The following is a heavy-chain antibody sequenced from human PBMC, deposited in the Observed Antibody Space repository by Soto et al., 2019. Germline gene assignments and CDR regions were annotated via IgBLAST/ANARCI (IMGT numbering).Heavy chain of an antibody. J-gene: IGHJ5*02. CDR1: GYTFTSYG. D-gene: IGHD7-27*01. Sequence: RASVKVSCKASGYTFTSYGISWVRHAPGQGLEWMGWISAYNGNTNYAQKLQGRVTMTTDTSTSTAYMELRSLRSDDTAVYYCARDAPRLTEDWFDPWGQGTLVTVSS. CDR3: ARDAPRLTEDWFDP. V-gene: IGHV1-18*01. CDR2: ISAYNGNT.